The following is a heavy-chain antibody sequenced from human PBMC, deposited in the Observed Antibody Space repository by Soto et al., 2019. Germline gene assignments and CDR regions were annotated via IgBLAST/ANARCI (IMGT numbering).Heavy chain of an antibody. CDR1: GDTLRSYG. V-gene: IGHV1-18*01. J-gene: IGHJ4*02. Sequence: ASVKVSCKTSGDTLRSYGFILVRQAPGQGLEWMGWISGNNDNTNYAQKFQGRVTLTKDTSTSTAYMELRSLRSDDTAVYYCASCNFMLYFDYWGQGTQVTVSS. CDR3: ASCNFMLYFDY. D-gene: IGHD3-10*02. CDR2: ISGNNDNT.